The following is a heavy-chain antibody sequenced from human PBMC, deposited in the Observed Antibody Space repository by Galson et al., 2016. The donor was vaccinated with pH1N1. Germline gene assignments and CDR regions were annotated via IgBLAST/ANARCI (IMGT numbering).Heavy chain of an antibody. D-gene: IGHD1-1*01. CDR3: ARDLARQHEY. CDR2: ISYNGHDE. V-gene: IGHV3-30*03. Sequence: SLRLSCAASGFNFDSFAMHWVRRAPGKGLKWVAFISYNGHDESYADSLKGRFTVSRDNSKNRLYLHMNSLRPDDTAVYSCARDLARQHEYWGQGTLVTVSS. CDR1: GFNFDSFA. J-gene: IGHJ4*02.